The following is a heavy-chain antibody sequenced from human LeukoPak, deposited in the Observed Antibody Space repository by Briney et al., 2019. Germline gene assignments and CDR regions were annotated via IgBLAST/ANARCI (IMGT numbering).Heavy chain of an antibody. CDR2: IKHDGGEK. D-gene: IGHD1-7*01. Sequence: GGSLRLSCAASGFTFTDYWMSWVRQAPGKGLEWVANIKHDGGEKYYVDSVKGRFTISRDNAKNSLYLQMNSLRAEDTAVYYCAKFRGGTTSPRWGQGTLVTVSS. CDR3: AKFRGGTTSPR. CDR1: GFTFTDYW. J-gene: IGHJ4*02. V-gene: IGHV3-7*05.